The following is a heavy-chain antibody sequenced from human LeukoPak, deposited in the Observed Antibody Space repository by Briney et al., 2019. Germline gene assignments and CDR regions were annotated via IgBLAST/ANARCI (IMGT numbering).Heavy chain of an antibody. D-gene: IGHD3-16*02. CDR3: ARSPFYDYVWGSYRYRYYYYMDV. V-gene: IGHV1-8*03. Sequence: ASVKVSCKASGYTFTGYYMHWVRQAPGQGLEWMGWMNPNSGNTGYAQKFQGRVTITRNTSISTAYMELSSLRSEDTAVYYCARSPFYDYVWGSYRYRYYYYMDVWGKGTTVTISS. CDR1: GYTFTGYY. J-gene: IGHJ6*03. CDR2: MNPNSGNT.